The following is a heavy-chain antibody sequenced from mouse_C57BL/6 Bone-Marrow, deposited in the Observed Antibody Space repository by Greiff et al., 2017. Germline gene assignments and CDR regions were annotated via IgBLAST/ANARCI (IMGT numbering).Heavy chain of an antibody. V-gene: IGHV1-50*01. D-gene: IGHD2-2*01. CDR3: ASIYYGYERAMDY. Sequence: QVQLQQPGAELVKPGASVKLFCKASGYTFTSYWMQWVKQRPGQGLEWIGEIDPSDSYTNYNQKFKGKATLTVDTSSSTAYMQLSSLTSEDSAVYYCASIYYGYERAMDYWGQGTSVTVSS. CDR1: GYTFTSYW. J-gene: IGHJ4*01. CDR2: IDPSDSYT.